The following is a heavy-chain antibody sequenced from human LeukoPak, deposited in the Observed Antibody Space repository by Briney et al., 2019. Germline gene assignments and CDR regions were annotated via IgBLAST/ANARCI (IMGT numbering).Heavy chain of an antibody. D-gene: IGHD6-19*01. Sequence: GGSLRLSCTASGFTFSTYAMSWVRQAPGKGLEWVSSISGSGTSTYSADSVKGRLTISRDNSKSTLYLQMNSLRAEDTATYHCAKEPAIAVTGLDALGRGYYYGGDVWGQGPAVTVSS. V-gene: IGHV3-23*01. J-gene: IGHJ6*02. CDR2: ISGSGTST. CDR3: AKEPAIAVTGLDALGRGYYYGGDV. CDR1: GFTFSTYA.